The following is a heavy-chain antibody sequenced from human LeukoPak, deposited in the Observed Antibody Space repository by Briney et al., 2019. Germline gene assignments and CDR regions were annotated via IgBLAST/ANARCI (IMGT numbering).Heavy chain of an antibody. CDR1: AGSISSGGYY. D-gene: IGHD3-22*01. CDR2: IYYSGST. Sequence: SETLSLTCTVSAGSISSGGYYWSWIRQHPGKGLEWIGYIYYSGSTYYNPSLKSRVTISVDTSKNQFSLKLSSVTAPDTAVYYCARDRASGIVVATRYFDLWGRGTLVTVSS. V-gene: IGHV4-31*03. CDR3: ARDRASGIVVATRYFDL. J-gene: IGHJ2*01.